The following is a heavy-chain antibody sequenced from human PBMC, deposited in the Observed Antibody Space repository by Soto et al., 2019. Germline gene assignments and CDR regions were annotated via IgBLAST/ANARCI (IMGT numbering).Heavy chain of an antibody. CDR3: ARTSRFDS. V-gene: IGHV4-34*01. J-gene: IGHJ4*02. Sequence: QVHLQQWGAGLLKSSETLSLTCAVYGGSFRDYYWSWVRQPPGKGLEWIGQINHSGSTNYNPSLTSKVNXSVDTSKNQFSLKLSSVTAADTAVYYCARTSRFDSWGQGTLVTVSS. CDR1: GGSFRDYY. D-gene: IGHD6-6*01. CDR2: INHSGST.